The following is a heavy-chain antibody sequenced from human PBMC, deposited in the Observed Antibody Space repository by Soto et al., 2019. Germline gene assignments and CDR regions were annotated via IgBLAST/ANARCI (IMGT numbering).Heavy chain of an antibody. V-gene: IGHV3-13*04. J-gene: IGHJ4*02. CDR1: GVPVSRYE. Sequence: GESLKRSGERCGVPVSRYEMHWVRHDPGKGLEWVSAIGTAGDTYYPGSVKGRFTISRENAKNSLYLQMNSLRAGDTALYYSARGYPDSRHYLDYWGQGTLVTVSS. CDR3: ARGYPDSRHYLDY. D-gene: IGHD6-13*01. CDR2: IGTAGDT.